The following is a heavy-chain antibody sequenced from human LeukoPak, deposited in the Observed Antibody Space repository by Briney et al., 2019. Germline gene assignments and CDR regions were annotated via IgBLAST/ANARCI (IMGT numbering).Heavy chain of an antibody. CDR3: AREGGLLWFGELLDRSGMDV. CDR1: GYTVTSYY. J-gene: IGHJ6*02. V-gene: IGHV1-46*01. Sequence: ASVKVSCKASGYTVTSYYMHWVRQAPGQGLEWMGILNPSGGSSSYAQKFQGRATLTRATSTSTAYMELRSLRSDDTAVYYCAREGGLLWFGELLDRSGMDVWGQGTTVTVSS. D-gene: IGHD3-10*01. CDR2: LNPSGGSS.